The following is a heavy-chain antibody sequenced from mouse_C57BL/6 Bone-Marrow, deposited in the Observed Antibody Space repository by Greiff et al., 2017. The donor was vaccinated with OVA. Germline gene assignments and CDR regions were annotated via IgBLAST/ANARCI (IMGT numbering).Heavy chain of an antibody. D-gene: IGHD3-2*02. J-gene: IGHJ2*01. V-gene: IGHV1-80*01. CDR2: IYPGDGGT. CDR3: AKREGFGD. CDR1: GYNFSSYW. Sequence: QVQLKQSGAELVKPGASVKISCKASGYNFSSYWINWVKQRPGQGLEWIGGIYPGDGGTNYNEKFKGKATLTADTSSSTAYMQLSSLTSEDSAVYYCAKREGFGDWGQGTTLTVSS.